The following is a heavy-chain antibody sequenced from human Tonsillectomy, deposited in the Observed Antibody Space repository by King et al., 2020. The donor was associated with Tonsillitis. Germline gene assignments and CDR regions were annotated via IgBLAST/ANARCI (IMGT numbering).Heavy chain of an antibody. Sequence: VQLVESGAEVKKPGSSVKVSCKASGGSVSSTAITWVRQAPGQGLEWMGRIIPILSVPNYAQKFQGRVKITADKSTSIAYMELSSLKSEDTAVYYCAMKDVRVVATDDVFDIWGQGTMVTVSS. D-gene: IGHD5-12*01. CDR1: GGSVSSTA. J-gene: IGHJ3*02. CDR2: IIPILSVP. CDR3: AMKDVRVVATDDVFDI. V-gene: IGHV1-69*09.